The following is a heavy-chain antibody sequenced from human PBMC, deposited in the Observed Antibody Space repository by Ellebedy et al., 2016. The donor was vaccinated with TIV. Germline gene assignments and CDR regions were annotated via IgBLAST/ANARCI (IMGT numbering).Heavy chain of an antibody. CDR2: IYYSGTT. J-gene: IGHJ4*02. CDR1: GGSISNSDYY. V-gene: IGHV4-39*07. CDR3: ARDRGSVTFDS. D-gene: IGHD1-26*01. Sequence: MPSETLSLTCTVSGGSISNSDYYWNWIRQPPGKGLEWIGSIYYSGTTYYNPSLKSRVTISVDTSKNQLSLKLSSVTAADTAVYYCARDRGSVTFDSWGQGTLVTVSS.